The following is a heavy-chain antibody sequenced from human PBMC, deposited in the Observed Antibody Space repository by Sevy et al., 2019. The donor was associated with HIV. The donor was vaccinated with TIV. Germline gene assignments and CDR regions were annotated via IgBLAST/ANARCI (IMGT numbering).Heavy chain of an antibody. CDR1: GFTFSDNS. CDR3: ASGYYSTAEYFQH. D-gene: IGHD3-22*01. Sequence: GGSLRLSCAASGFTFSDNSMNWVRQAPGKGLEWVSFISSSSSAIYYADSVKGRFTISRDKAKNSLYLQMSSLRDEDTAVYYCASGYYSTAEYFQHWGQGTLVTVSS. J-gene: IGHJ1*01. V-gene: IGHV3-48*02. CDR2: ISSSSSAI.